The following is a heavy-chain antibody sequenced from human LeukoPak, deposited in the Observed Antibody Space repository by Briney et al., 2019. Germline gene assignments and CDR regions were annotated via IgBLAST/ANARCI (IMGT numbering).Heavy chain of an antibody. Sequence: GGSLRLSCAASGSTFSSYWMHWVRQAPGKGLVWVSRINSDGSSTSYADSVKGRFTISRDNAKNTLYLQMNSLRAEDTAVYYCALASGSVTTFDYWGQGTLVTVSS. V-gene: IGHV3-74*01. CDR2: INSDGSST. D-gene: IGHD4-17*01. CDR1: GSTFSSYW. CDR3: ALASGSVTTFDY. J-gene: IGHJ4*02.